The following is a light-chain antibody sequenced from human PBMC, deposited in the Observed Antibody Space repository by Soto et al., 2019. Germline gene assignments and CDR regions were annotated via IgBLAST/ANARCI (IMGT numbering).Light chain of an antibody. CDR3: SSYTSSSTLYV. Sequence: LTQPASVSGSPGQSITISCTGTSSDVGIYNYVSWYQHHPGKAPKLMIYAVSNRPSGISNRFSGSKSGNTASLTISGLQAEDDADYYCSSYTSSSTLYVFGTGTKV. J-gene: IGLJ1*01. CDR1: SSDVGIYNY. V-gene: IGLV2-14*01. CDR2: AVS.